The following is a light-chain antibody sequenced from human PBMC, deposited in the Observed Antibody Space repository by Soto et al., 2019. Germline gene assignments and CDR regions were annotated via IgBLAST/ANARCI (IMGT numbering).Light chain of an antibody. CDR2: GAS. V-gene: IGKV3-20*01. Sequence: EIVLTQSPGTLSLSPGERATLSCRASQSVGSTYLAWYQQKPGQTPRLLIYGASSRATGIPDRFSGSGSGTDFTLTISRLEPEDFAVYYCQQFDSSPITFGPGTKVDIK. J-gene: IGKJ3*01. CDR3: QQFDSSPIT. CDR1: QSVGSTY.